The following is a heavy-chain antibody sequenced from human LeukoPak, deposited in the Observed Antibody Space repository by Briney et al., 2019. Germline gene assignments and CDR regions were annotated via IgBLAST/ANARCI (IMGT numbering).Heavy chain of an antibody. CDR1: GFIFSSYS. V-gene: IGHV3-48*04. CDR2: ISDGGKTK. Sequence: GGSLRLSCAASGFIFSSYSMNWVRQAPGKGLEWVSYISDGGKTKYSADSVKGRFTISRDNAKNSLYLQMNSLRAEDTAVYYCARDPYSGGYGAHYYYYMDVWGKGTTVTISS. D-gene: IGHD6-19*01. J-gene: IGHJ6*03. CDR3: ARDPYSGGYGAHYYYYMDV.